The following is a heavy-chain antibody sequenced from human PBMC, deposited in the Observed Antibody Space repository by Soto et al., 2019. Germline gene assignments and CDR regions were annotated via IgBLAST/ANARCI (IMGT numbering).Heavy chain of an antibody. CDR3: ARDFPYWQDY. Sequence: GSLRLSCAASGXTFSDYEMSWIRQAPGKGLELVSYISSSSSYTNYADSVKGRFTISRDNAKNSLYLQMNSLIAEDTAVYYCARDFPYWQDYWGQGNLVTGSS. D-gene: IGHD2-15*01. CDR2: ISSSSSYT. V-gene: IGHV3-11*06. J-gene: IGHJ4*02. CDR1: GXTFSDYE.